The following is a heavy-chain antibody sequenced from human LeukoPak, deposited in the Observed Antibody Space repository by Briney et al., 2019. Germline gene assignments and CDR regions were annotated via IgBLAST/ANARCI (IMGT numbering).Heavy chain of an antibody. Sequence: ASETLSLTCAVSGGSISSSNWWSWVRQPPGKGLEWIGEISHSGSTNYNPSLQSRVTISLDTSKNQFSLNMRTVTAADTAVYYCARHYANYYGSGSYYKQFDYWGQGTLASVSS. CDR1: GGSISSSNW. CDR2: ISHSGST. CDR3: ARHYANYYGSGSYYKQFDY. V-gene: IGHV4-4*02. J-gene: IGHJ4*02. D-gene: IGHD3-10*01.